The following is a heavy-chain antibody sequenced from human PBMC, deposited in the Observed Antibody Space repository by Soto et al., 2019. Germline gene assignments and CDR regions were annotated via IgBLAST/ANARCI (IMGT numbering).Heavy chain of an antibody. V-gene: IGHV4-59*01. CDR2: IYYSGST. Sequence: PSETLSLTCTVSGDAMSSYYWSWIRQPPGKGLEWIGYIYYSGSTTYNPSLRSRVTMSVDTSKNQFSLRLSSVTAADTAVYYCARAKSNYQTFDHWGQGSQVTVSS. J-gene: IGHJ4*02. CDR1: GDAMSSYY. CDR3: ARAKSNYQTFDH. D-gene: IGHD4-4*01.